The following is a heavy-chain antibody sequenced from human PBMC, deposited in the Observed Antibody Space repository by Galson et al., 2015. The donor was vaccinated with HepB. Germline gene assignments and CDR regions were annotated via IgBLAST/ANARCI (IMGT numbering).Heavy chain of an antibody. V-gene: IGHV3-23*01. CDR1: GFTFSSSA. CDR3: AKGGVFASGFDS. CDR2: IGTTGLDT. Sequence: SLRLSCAASGFTFSSSAMSWFRQAPGKGLEWVSAIGTTGLDTYYRDSVKGRFTISRDNSKNTLSLQMNSLRAEDTAIYFCAKGGVFASGFDSWGQGTLVTVSS. D-gene: IGHD2-21*01. J-gene: IGHJ4*02.